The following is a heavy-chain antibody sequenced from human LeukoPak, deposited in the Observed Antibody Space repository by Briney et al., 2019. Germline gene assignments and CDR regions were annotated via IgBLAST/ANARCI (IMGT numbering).Heavy chain of an antibody. CDR3: AKGGYYDILTGDY. Sequence: PGGSLRLSCAASGFTFSSYEMNWVRQAPGKGLEWVSYISSSGSTIYYADSVKGRFTISRDNAKNSLYLQMNSLRAEDTAVYYCAKGGYYDILTGDYWGQGTLVTVSS. J-gene: IGHJ4*02. CDR1: GFTFSSYE. CDR2: ISSSGSTI. D-gene: IGHD3-9*01. V-gene: IGHV3-48*03.